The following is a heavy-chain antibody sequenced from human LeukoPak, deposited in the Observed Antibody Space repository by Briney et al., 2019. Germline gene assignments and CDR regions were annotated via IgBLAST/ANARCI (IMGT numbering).Heavy chain of an antibody. CDR2: IYYSGST. CDR3: ARGDCSSTSCYLLYFDY. V-gene: IGHV4-31*03. J-gene: IGHJ4*02. D-gene: IGHD2-2*01. Sequence: PSETLSLTCTVSGGSISSGGYYWSWIRQHPGKGLEWIGYIYYSGSTYYNPSLKSRVTISVDTSKNQFSLKLSSVTAADTAVYYCARGDCSSTSCYLLYFDYWGQGTLVTVSS. CDR1: GGSISSGGYY.